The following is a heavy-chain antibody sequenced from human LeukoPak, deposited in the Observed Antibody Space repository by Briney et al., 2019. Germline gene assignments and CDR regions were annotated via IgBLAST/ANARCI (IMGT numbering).Heavy chain of an antibody. CDR3: AKDRAYLGSY. J-gene: IGHJ4*02. CDR1: GFTFSTYG. CDR2: ISSDGSTQ. V-gene: IGHV3-30*18. D-gene: IGHD1-26*01. Sequence: GGSLRLSCAASGFTFSTYGMHWVRQAPGKGLEWVAVISSDGSTQYYVDSVKGRFTISRDNSKNTLYLQMNSLRAEDTAVYYCAKDRAYLGSYWGQGTLVTVSP.